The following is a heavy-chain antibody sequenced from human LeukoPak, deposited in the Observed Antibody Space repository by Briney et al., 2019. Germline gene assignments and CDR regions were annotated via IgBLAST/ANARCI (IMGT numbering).Heavy chain of an antibody. Sequence: SETLSLTCTVSGGSISSYYWNWIRQPPGKGLEWIGCIYYTGSTNYNPSLKSRVTISVDTSKNQFSLKLSSVTAADTAVYYCAREGGPYRPLDYSGQGTLVTVAS. CDR2: IYYTGST. V-gene: IGHV4-59*01. CDR3: AREGGPYRPLDY. CDR1: GGSISSYY. J-gene: IGHJ4*02.